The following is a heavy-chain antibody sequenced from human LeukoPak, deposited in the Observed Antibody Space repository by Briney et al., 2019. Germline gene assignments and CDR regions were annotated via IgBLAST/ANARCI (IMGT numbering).Heavy chain of an antibody. D-gene: IGHD3-22*01. CDR2: INHSGST. Sequence: PSETLSLTCAVYGGSFSGYYRSWIRQPPGKGLEWIGDINHSGSTNYNPSLKSRVTISVDTSKNQFSLKLSSVTAADTAVYYCARRNYYDSSGPFDYWGQGTLVTVSS. CDR3: ARRNYYDSSGPFDY. V-gene: IGHV4-34*01. J-gene: IGHJ4*02. CDR1: GGSFSGYY.